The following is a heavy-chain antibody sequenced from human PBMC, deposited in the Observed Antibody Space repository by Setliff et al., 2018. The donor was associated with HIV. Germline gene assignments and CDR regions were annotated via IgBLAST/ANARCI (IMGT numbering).Heavy chain of an antibody. D-gene: IGHD6-19*01. Sequence: ASVKVSCKASGYTFLNYGINWVRQTPGRGLEWMAWINVGNGNTKTARKFQGRVALTTDTSTSTAHMELRNLGSDDPDVYYCARDSGMAVVGTWRRLDPWGQGTLVTVSS. V-gene: IGHV1-18*01. CDR1: GYTFLNYG. CDR2: INVGNGNT. CDR3: ARDSGMAVVGTWRRLDP. J-gene: IGHJ5*02.